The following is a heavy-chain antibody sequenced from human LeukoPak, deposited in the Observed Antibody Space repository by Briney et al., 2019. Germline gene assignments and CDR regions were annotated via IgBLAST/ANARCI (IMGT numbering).Heavy chain of an antibody. V-gene: IGHV4-59*01. J-gene: IGHJ4*02. CDR3: AGGGGPFYFDYVWGSYRPFDY. CDR2: IYYSGST. D-gene: IGHD3-16*02. CDR1: GGSISNYY. Sequence: PSETLSLTCTVSGGSISNYYWSWIRQPPGKGLEWIGYIYYSGSTNYNPSLKSRVTISVDTSKKQFSLRLGSVTAADTAVYYCAGGGGPFYFDYVWGSYRPFDYWGQGTLVTVSS.